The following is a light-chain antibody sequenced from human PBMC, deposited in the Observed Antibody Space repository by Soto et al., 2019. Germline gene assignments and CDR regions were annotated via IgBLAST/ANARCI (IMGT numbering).Light chain of an antibody. J-gene: IGLJ1*01. Sequence: QSALTQPASVSGSPGQSITLSCTGTSSDVGGYNFVSWYQQHPGKAPKLIIYEVNKRPSGISNRFSGSTSGNTASLTISGLQAEDEADFYCSSYTSSDTYVFGTGTKVTV. CDR2: EVN. V-gene: IGLV2-14*01. CDR3: SSYTSSDTYV. CDR1: SSDVGGYNF.